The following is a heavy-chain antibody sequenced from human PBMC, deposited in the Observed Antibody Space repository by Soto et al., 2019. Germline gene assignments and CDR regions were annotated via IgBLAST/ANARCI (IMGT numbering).Heavy chain of an antibody. Sequence: GGSLRLSCAASGFTFSGSAMHWVRQASGKGLEWVGRIRSKANSYATAYAASVKGRFTISRDDSKNTAYLQMNSLKTEDTAVYYCCIMDYDFWSGFPPYYWGQGTLVTVSS. CDR2: IRSKANSYAT. CDR3: CIMDYDFWSGFPPYY. J-gene: IGHJ4*02. V-gene: IGHV3-73*01. CDR1: GFTFSGSA. D-gene: IGHD3-3*01.